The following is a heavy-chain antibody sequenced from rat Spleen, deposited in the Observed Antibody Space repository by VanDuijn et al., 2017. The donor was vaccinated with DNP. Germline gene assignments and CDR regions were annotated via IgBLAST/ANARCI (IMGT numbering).Heavy chain of an antibody. CDR2: INSAGTT. V-gene: IGHV3-3*01. J-gene: IGHJ1*01. CDR1: GYSITSSYR. Sequence: EVQLQESGPGLVKPSQSLSLICSVTGYSITSSYRWSWIRKFPGNKLEWMGSINSAGTTKYNPSLKSRISITRDTSKNQFFLQVNSVTTEETATYYCARATRGGVFPSYYWYFDFWGPGTMVTVSS. CDR3: ARATRGGVFPSYYWYFDF. D-gene: IGHD1-4*01.